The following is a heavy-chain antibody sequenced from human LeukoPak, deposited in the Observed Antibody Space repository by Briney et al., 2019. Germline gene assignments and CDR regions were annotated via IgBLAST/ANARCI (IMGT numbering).Heavy chain of an antibody. CDR2: ITGRHGRT. D-gene: IGHD4-17*01. Sequence: GGPVRLSCGACGFTLSSYAMSGVRHAPGRGLEGGSSITGRHGRTHTTASVKGRFTISRDKSQNTLYRQMNSRGAEDTAVYYCTKDRNGDYIGAFDTSGQGTLVTVSS. V-gene: IGHV3-23*01. J-gene: IGHJ5*02. CDR3: TKDRNGDYIGAFDT. CDR1: GFTLSSYA.